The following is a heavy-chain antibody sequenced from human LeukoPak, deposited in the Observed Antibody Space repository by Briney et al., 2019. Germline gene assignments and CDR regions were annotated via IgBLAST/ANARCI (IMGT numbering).Heavy chain of an antibody. CDR3: AKLGYCSGGSCYRSFSF. V-gene: IGHV3-23*01. J-gene: IGHJ4*02. D-gene: IGHD2-15*01. Sequence: QTGGSLRLSCAASGFTFSSYGMSWVRQAPGKGLEWVSAISGSGGSTYYADSVKGRFTISRDNSKNTLYLQMNSLRAEDTAVYYCAKLGYCSGGSCYRSFSFWGQGTLVTVSS. CDR2: ISGSGGST. CDR1: GFTFSSYG.